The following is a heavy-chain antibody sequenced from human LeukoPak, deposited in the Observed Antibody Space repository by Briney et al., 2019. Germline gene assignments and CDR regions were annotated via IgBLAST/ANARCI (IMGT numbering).Heavy chain of an antibody. CDR1: GGSISSYY. J-gene: IGHJ4*02. Sequence: SETLSLTCTVSGGSISSYYWSWIRQPPGKGLEWIGYIYYNGSTNYNPSLKSRVTISVDTSKNQFSLKLSSVTAADTAVYYCASTKTGSHDYGDYMRYDYWGQGTLVTVSS. D-gene: IGHD4-17*01. V-gene: IGHV4-59*08. CDR3: ASTKTGSHDYGDYMRYDY. CDR2: IYYNGST.